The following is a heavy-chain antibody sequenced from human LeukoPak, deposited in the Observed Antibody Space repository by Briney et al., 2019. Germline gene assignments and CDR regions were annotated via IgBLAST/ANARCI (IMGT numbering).Heavy chain of an antibody. V-gene: IGHV3-23*01. CDR2: ISGSGGST. CDR3: AKDKVIYGYLTEDY. CDR1: GFTFSSYA. D-gene: IGHD5-18*01. J-gene: IGHJ4*02. Sequence: HPGGSLRLSCAASGFTFSSYAMSWVRQAPGKGLEWVSAISGSGGSTYYADSVKGRFTTSRDNPKNTLYLQMNSLRAEDTAVYYCAKDKVIYGYLTEDYWGQGTLVTVSS.